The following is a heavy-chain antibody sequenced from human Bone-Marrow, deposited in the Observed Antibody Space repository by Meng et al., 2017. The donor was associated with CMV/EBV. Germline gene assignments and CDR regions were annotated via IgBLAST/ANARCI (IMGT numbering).Heavy chain of an antibody. CDR1: GGSFSGYY. J-gene: IGHJ6*02. V-gene: IGHV4-34*01. Sequence: GSLRLSCAVYGGSFSGYYWSWIRQPPGKGLEWIGEINHSGSTNYNPSLKSRVTISVDTSKNQFSLKLSSVTAADTAVYYCARDLNRAYSYYGMDVWGQGTTVTVSS. CDR2: INHSGST. CDR3: ARDLNRAYSYYGMDV. D-gene: IGHD1-14*01.